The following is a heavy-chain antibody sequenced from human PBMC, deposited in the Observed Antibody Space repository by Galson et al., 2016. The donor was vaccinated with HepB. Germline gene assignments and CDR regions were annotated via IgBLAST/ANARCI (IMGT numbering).Heavy chain of an antibody. J-gene: IGHJ6*02. D-gene: IGHD3-9*01. V-gene: IGHV4-39*01. Sequence: SETLSLTCTVSGGSISSSSYYWGWIRQPPGKGLEWIGSIYYTGSTYSNPSLKSRLTMSVDTSKNQFSLQLNSVTAADTAVYYCARVVLTGYYNYYYSDIDVWGQGTTVTVSS. CDR2: IYYTGST. CDR1: GGSISSSSYY. CDR3: ARVVLTGYYNYYYSDIDV.